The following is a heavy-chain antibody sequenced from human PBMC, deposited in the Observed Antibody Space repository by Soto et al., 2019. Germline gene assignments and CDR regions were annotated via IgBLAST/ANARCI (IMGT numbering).Heavy chain of an antibody. CDR3: ARAPSMISSWYRPHLNFDY. Sequence: SETLSLTCAVYGGSFSGYYWSWIRQPPGKGLEWIGEINHSGSTNYNPSLKSRVTISVDTSKNQFSLKLSSVTAADTAVYYCARAPSMISSWYRPHLNFDYWGQGTLVTVSS. CDR1: GGSFSGYY. D-gene: IGHD6-13*01. V-gene: IGHV4-34*01. J-gene: IGHJ4*02. CDR2: INHSGST.